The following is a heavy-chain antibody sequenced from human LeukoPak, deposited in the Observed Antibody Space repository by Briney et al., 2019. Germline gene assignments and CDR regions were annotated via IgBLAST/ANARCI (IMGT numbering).Heavy chain of an antibody. CDR2: IYSGGST. J-gene: IGHJ6*02. CDR3: ARSKPPAAKDYYGLDV. Sequence: PGGSLRLSCAASGFTVSSNYMNWVRQAPGKGLEWVSVIYSGGSTYYVDSVKGRFTISRDNSKNTLYLQMNSLRAEDTAMYFCARSKPPAAKDYYGLDVWGQGTTVTVSS. D-gene: IGHD6-13*01. CDR1: GFTVSSNY. V-gene: IGHV3-66*01.